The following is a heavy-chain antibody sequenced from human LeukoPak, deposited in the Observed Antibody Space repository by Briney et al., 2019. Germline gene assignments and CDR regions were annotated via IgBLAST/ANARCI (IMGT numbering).Heavy chain of an antibody. V-gene: IGHV3-21*01. Sequence: GGSLRLSCAASGFTFSSYAMSWVRQAPGKGLEWVSSISSSSSYIYYADSVKGRFTISRDNAKNSLYLQMNSLRAEDTAVYYCARDRSITMVRGIYFDYWGQGTLVTVSS. J-gene: IGHJ4*02. CDR3: ARDRSITMVRGIYFDY. CDR1: GFTFSSYA. D-gene: IGHD3-10*01. CDR2: ISSSSSYI.